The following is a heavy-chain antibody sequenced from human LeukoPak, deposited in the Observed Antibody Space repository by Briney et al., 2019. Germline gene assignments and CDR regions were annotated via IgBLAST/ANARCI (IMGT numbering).Heavy chain of an antibody. CDR2: ISSSSSYI. CDR1: GFTFSSYS. CDR3: ARGGRRDIVVVVAATLSY. D-gene: IGHD2-15*01. V-gene: IGHV3-21*01. Sequence: GGSLRLSCAASGFTFSSYSMNWVRQAPGKGLEWVSSISSSSSYIYYADSVKGRFTISRDNAKNSLYLQMNSLRAEDTAVYYCARGGRRDIVVVVAATLSYWGQGTLVTVSS. J-gene: IGHJ4*02.